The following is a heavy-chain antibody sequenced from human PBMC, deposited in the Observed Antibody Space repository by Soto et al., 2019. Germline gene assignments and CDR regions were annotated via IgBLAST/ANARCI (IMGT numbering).Heavy chain of an antibody. V-gene: IGHV4-31*03. J-gene: IGHJ4*02. CDR3: ARGLMGYDFWSGHRYFDY. Sequence: SETMSLTCTVSGGSISSGGYYWSWIRQHPGKGLEWIGYIYYSGSTYYNPSLKSRVTISVDTSKNQFSLKLSSVTAADTAVYYCARGLMGYDFWSGHRYFDYWGQGTLVTVSS. D-gene: IGHD3-3*01. CDR1: GGSISSGGYY. CDR2: IYYSGST.